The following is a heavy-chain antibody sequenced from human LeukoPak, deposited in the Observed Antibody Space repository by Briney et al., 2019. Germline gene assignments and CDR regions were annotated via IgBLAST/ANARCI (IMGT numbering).Heavy chain of an antibody. CDR2: IWYDGSNK. D-gene: IGHD3-10*01. CDR1: GFTFSSYG. Sequence: GGSLRLSCAASGFTFSSYGMHWVRQAPGKGLEWVAVIWYDGSNKYYADSVKGRFTISRDNSKNTLYLQMNSLRAEDTAVYYCARDLYPMGSGSYYKGQRKYYYYGMDVWGQGTTVTVSS. CDR3: ARDLYPMGSGSYYKGQRKYYYYGMDV. V-gene: IGHV3-33*01. J-gene: IGHJ6*02.